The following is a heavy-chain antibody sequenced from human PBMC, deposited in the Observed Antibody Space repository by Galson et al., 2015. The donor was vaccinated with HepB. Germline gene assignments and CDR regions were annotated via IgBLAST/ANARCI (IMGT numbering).Heavy chain of an antibody. Sequence: QSGAEVKKPGESLKISCKGSGYSFTSYWIGWVRQMPGKGLEWMGRIDPSDSYTNYSPSFQGHVTISADKSISTAYLQWSSLKASDTAMYYCARFKKVPVPAAIFYYYYGMDVWGQGTTVTVSS. CDR2: IDPSDSYT. D-gene: IGHD2-2*01. J-gene: IGHJ6*02. CDR3: ARFKKVPVPAAIFYYYYGMDV. CDR1: GYSFTSYW. V-gene: IGHV5-10-1*01.